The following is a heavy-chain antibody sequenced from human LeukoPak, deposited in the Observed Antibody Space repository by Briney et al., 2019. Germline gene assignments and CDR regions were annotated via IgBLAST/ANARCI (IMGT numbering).Heavy chain of an antibody. V-gene: IGHV3-23*03. J-gene: IGHJ4*02. CDR2: IYSGGST. Sequence: GGSLRLSCATSGFTFSSYAMSWVRQAPGKGLEWVSVIYSGGSTYYADSVKGRFTISRDNSKNTLYLQMNSLRAEDTAVYYCAKIAAAGIRDYWGQGTLVTVSS. CDR3: AKIAAAGIRDY. CDR1: GFTFSSYA. D-gene: IGHD6-13*01.